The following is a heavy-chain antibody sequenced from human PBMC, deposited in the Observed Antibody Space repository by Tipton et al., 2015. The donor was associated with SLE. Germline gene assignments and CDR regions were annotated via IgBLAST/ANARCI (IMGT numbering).Heavy chain of an antibody. CDR1: GDSVSSRSYY. CDR2: VYYSGTT. V-gene: IGHV4-39*01. J-gene: IGHJ4*02. Sequence: TLSLTCTVSGDSVSSRSYYWGWIRQPPGKGLEWIGNVYYSGTTYYNPSLKSRVTISVDTSKNQFSLKVNSVTAADTAVYYCARRNSFLPPDYWGQGTLVTVSS. D-gene: IGHD1-14*01. CDR3: ARRNSFLPPDY.